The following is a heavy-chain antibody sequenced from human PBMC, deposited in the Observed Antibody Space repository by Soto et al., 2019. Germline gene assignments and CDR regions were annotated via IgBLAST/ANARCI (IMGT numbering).Heavy chain of an antibody. CDR3: ARSRYYDILTGYPYYFDY. J-gene: IGHJ4*02. CDR1: GFTFSSYS. CDR2: ISSSSSYI. D-gene: IGHD3-9*01. Sequence: GGSLRLSFAASGFTFSSYSMNWVRQAPGKGLEWVSSISSSSSYIYYADSVKGRFTISRDNAKNSLYLQMNSLRAEDTAVYYCARSRYYDILTGYPYYFDYWGQGTLVTVSS. V-gene: IGHV3-21*01.